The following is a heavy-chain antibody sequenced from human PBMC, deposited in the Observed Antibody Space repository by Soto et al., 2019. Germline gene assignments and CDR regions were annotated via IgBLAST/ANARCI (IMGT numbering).Heavy chain of an antibody. J-gene: IGHJ4*02. V-gene: IGHV1-69*13. CDR2: IIPIFGTA. CDR3: ARSDFIGYYPTSGFDY. CDR1: GGTFSSYA. D-gene: IGHD3-3*01. Sequence: SVKVSCKASGGTFSSYAISWVRQAPGQGLEWMGGIIPIFGTANYAQKFQGRVTITADESTSTAYMELSSLRSEDTAVYYCARSDFIGYYPTSGFDYWGQRTLVTVSS.